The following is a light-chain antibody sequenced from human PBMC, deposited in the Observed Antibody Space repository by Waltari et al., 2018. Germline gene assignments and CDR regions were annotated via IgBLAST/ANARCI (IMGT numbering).Light chain of an antibody. CDR1: ALPKDD. V-gene: IGLV3-25*03. CDR3: QSADTSGSWV. Sequence: SYELTQPPSVSVSPGQTARLTCSGAALPKDDAQWYQQKPGQVPVLVMYKDTERPSGIPERFSGSTSGTTVTLTIGGVQAEDEADYYCQSADTSGSWVLGGGTKLAVL. J-gene: IGLJ3*02. CDR2: KDT.